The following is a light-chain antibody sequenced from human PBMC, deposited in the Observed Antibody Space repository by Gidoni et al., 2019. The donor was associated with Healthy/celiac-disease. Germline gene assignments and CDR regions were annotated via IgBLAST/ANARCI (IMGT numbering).Light chain of an antibody. V-gene: IGKV3-20*01. CDR2: GAS. CDR1: QSVSSSY. Sequence: EIVLTQSPGTLSLSPGERATLSCRASQSVSSSYLAWYQQNPGQAPRPLIYGASSRATGIPDRFSGSGSGTDFTLTISRLEPEDFAVYYCQQYGSSWTFGQGTKVEIK. J-gene: IGKJ1*01. CDR3: QQYGSSWT.